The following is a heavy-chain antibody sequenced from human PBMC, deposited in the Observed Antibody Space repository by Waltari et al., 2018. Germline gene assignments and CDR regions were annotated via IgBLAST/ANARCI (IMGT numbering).Heavy chain of an antibody. Sequence: QLQLQESGPGLVKPSQTLSLPCTVSGGSISSGSYYGSCLTKPAGKGLEWIGRIYTSGSTNYNPSRKSRVTISVDPSKNQFSLKLSSVTAADTAVYYGARFPHYYGSGSGFDPWGQGTLVTVSS. CDR2: IYTSGST. D-gene: IGHD3-10*01. J-gene: IGHJ5*02. V-gene: IGHV4-61*02. CDR3: ARFPHYYGSGSGFDP. CDR1: GGSISSGSYY.